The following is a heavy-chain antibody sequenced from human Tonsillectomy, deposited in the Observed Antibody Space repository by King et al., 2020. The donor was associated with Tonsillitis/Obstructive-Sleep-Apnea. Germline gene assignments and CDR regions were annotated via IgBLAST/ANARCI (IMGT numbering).Heavy chain of an antibody. CDR1: GFAFSYCA. D-gene: IGHD2-8*01. Sequence: VQLVESGGGVVQPGRSLRLSCAASGFAFSYCALHWVRQAPGKGLEWVALISYDGSNKYYADSVKGRFTISRDSSKNTLYLQMNSLRAEDTALYYCARERELVVYDSGLDVWGQGTTVTVSS. CDR3: ARERELVVYDSGLDV. J-gene: IGHJ6*02. V-gene: IGHV3-30*04. CDR2: ISYDGSNK.